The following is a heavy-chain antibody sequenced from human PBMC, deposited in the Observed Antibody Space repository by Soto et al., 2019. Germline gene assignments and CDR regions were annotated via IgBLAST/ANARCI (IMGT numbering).Heavy chain of an antibody. CDR3: TTDTFGPQDC. V-gene: IGHV3-74*01. Sequence: EVQLVESGGGLVQPGGSLRLSCAASGFTFSSYWMHWVRQPPGEGLIWVSRISPDSSTTSYADSVKGRITISRDNVKNTMYLQMNSLGAEDTGVYYCTTDTFGPQDCWGQGTLVIVSS. CDR2: ISPDSSTT. D-gene: IGHD5-18*01. CDR1: GFTFSSYW. J-gene: IGHJ4*02.